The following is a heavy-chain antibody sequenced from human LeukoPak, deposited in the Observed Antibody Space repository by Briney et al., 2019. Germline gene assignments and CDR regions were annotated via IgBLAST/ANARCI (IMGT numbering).Heavy chain of an antibody. CDR2: IKQDGSEK. D-gene: IGHD5-18*01. CDR3: AKDVAQLWPNPFDY. V-gene: IGHV3-7*01. J-gene: IGHJ4*02. Sequence: GGSLRLSCAASGFTFSSYWMSWVRQAPGKGLEWVANIKQDGSEKYYVDSVKGRFTISRDNAKNSLYLQMNSLRADDTAVYYCAKDVAQLWPNPFDYWGQGTLVTVSS. CDR1: GFTFSSYW.